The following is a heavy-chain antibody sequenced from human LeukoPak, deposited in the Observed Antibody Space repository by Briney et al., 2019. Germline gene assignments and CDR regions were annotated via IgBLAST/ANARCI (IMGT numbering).Heavy chain of an antibody. V-gene: IGHV3-48*01. CDR2: ISYSSSTI. D-gene: IGHD4-17*01. J-gene: IGHJ4*02. CDR3: ARDRLHYGEYEKTFDY. CDR1: GFTFSSYE. Sequence: GGSLRLSCAASGFTFSSYEMNWARQAPGKGLEWVSYISYSSSTIYYADSVKGRFTISRDNAKNSLYLQMDSLRAEDTAVYYCARDRLHYGEYEKTFDYWGQGTLVTVSS.